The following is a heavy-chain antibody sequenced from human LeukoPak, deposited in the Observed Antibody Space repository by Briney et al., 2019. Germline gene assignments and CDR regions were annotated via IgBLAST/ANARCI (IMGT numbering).Heavy chain of an antibody. D-gene: IGHD1-14*01. V-gene: IGHV4-61*02. Sequence: SETLSLTCTVSGGSISSGSYYWSWIRQPAGKGLEWIGRIYTSGSTNYNPSLKSRVTISVDTSKNQFSLKLSSVTAADTAVYYCARDAGGRANRDYWGQGTLVTASS. CDR3: ARDAGGRANRDY. CDR2: IYTSGST. J-gene: IGHJ4*02. CDR1: GGSISSGSYY.